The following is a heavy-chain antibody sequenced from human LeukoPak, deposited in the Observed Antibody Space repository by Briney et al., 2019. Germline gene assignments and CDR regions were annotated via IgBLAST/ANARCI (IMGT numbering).Heavy chain of an antibody. D-gene: IGHD3-3*01. V-gene: IGHV5-51*01. CDR1: GYSFTSYW. CDR3: ASVFTKDYDFWGGPSFYFDY. CDR2: IYPGDSDT. Sequence: GESLKISCKGSGYSFTSYWIGWVRQMPGKGLEWMGIIYPGDSDTRYSPSFQGQVTISADKSISTAYLQWSSLKASDTAMYYCASVFTKDYDFWGGPSFYFDYWGQGTLVTVSS. J-gene: IGHJ4*02.